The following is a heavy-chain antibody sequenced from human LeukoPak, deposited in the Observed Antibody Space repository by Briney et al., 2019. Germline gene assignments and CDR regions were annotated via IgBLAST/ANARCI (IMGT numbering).Heavy chain of an antibody. CDR2: ISWDGGSA. CDR1: GFTFDDYT. V-gene: IGHV3-43*01. CDR3: AKEKRAYCGGDCSPGPVYFDY. D-gene: IGHD2-21*02. Sequence: PGGSLRLSCAASGFTFDDYTMHWVRQAPGKGLEWVSLISWDGGSAYYADSVKGRFTISRDNSKNSLYLQMNSLRTEDTALYYCAKEKRAYCGGDCSPGPVYFDYWGQGTLVTVSS. J-gene: IGHJ4*02.